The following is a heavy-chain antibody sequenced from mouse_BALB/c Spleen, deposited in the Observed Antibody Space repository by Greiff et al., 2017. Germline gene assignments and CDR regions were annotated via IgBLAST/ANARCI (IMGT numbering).Heavy chain of an antibody. CDR3: ARDRDC. V-gene: IGHV3-6*02. J-gene: IGHJ3*01. D-gene: IGHD3-3*01. CDR2: ISYDGSN. CDR1: GYSITSGYY. Sequence: EVQLQQSGPGLVKPSQSLSLTCSVTGYSITSGYYWNWIRQFPGNKLEWMGYISYDGSNNYNPSLKNRISITRDTSKNQFFLKLNSVTTEDTATYYCARDRDCWGQGTLVTVSA.